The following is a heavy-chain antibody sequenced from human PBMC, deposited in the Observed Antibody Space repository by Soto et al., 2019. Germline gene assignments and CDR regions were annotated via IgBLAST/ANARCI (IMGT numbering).Heavy chain of an antibody. CDR2: IMPLYGTT. J-gene: IGHJ4*02. D-gene: IGHD6-19*01. Sequence: QVQLVQSGAEMKTPGSSVKVSCKSSGGTFSNYEISWVRQVSGQGLEWMGGIMPLYGTTNIPQKFKDRLTITADEVTTTAFMELSSLRSEDKGVYYCARAHAPMAVAQYYFDYWGQGTLVTVSS. V-gene: IGHV1-69*01. CDR3: ARAHAPMAVAQYYFDY. CDR1: GGTFSNYE.